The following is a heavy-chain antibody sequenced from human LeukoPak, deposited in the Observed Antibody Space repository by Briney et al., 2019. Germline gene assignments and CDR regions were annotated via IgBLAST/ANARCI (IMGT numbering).Heavy chain of an antibody. CDR1: GFTFSSYW. CDR3: ASSWNLYYYDSSGYPLT. V-gene: IGHV3-21*01. D-gene: IGHD3-22*01. Sequence: GGSLRLSCAASGFTFSSYWMSWVRQAPGKGLEWVSSISSSSSYIYYADSVKGRFTISRDNAKNSLYLQMNSLRAEDTAVYYCASSWNLYYYDSSGYPLTWGQGTLVTVSS. J-gene: IGHJ4*02. CDR2: ISSSSSYI.